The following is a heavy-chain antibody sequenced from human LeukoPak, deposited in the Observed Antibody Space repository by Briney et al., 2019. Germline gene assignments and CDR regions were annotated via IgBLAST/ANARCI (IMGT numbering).Heavy chain of an antibody. CDR2: IYYSGGT. V-gene: IGHV4-61*05. Sequence: SETLSLTCIVSGGSLNSPNYYSGWIRQPPGKGLEWIGSIYYSGGTNYNPSLKSRVTISVDTSKIQFSLKLSSVTAADTAVCYCARWQYTTSSGWFDPWGQGTLVTVSS. D-gene: IGHD6-6*01. J-gene: IGHJ5*02. CDR1: GGSLNSPNYY. CDR3: ARWQYTTSSGWFDP.